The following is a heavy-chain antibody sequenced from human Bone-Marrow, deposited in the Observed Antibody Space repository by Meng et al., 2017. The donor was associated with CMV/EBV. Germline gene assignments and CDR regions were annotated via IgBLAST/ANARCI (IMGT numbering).Heavy chain of an antibody. CDR1: GFTFDDYS. Sequence: GGSLRLSCAASGFTFDDYSMHWVRQAPGKGLEWVSGISWNSGSIGYADSVKGRFTISRDNAKNSLYLQMNSLRAEDTAVYYCARVPYDFFGYYFDYWGQGTLVTVSS. CDR2: ISWNSGSI. V-gene: IGHV3-9*01. D-gene: IGHD3-3*01. J-gene: IGHJ4*02. CDR3: ARVPYDFFGYYFDY.